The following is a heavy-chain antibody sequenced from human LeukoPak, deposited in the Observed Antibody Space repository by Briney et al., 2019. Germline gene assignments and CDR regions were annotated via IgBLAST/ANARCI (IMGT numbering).Heavy chain of an antibody. D-gene: IGHD1-14*01. Sequence: AGESLRLSCAASGFTVITNDMTWVRQAPGKGLEWVSVLYSDGNTKYADSVQGRFTISRDNSKNTPYLEMNSLSPDDTAVYYCARGVEPLAANTLAYWGQGTLVTVSS. CDR3: ARGVEPLAANTLAY. V-gene: IGHV3-53*01. CDR1: GFTVITND. J-gene: IGHJ4*02. CDR2: LYSDGNT.